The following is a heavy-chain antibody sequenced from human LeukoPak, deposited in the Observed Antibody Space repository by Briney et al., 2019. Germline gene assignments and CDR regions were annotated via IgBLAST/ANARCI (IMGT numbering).Heavy chain of an antibody. D-gene: IGHD3-22*01. CDR3: ARDTAPDYYDSSGYQVGFDY. CDR1: GDCVSSNSAA. CDR2: TYYRSKWNN. J-gene: IGHJ4*02. V-gene: IGHV6-1*01. Sequence: SQTLSLTCAISGDCVSSNSAAWNWIRQSPSRGLEWLGRTYYRSKWNNDYAVSVKSRITINPDTSKNQFSLHLNSVTPEDAAVYYCARDTAPDYYDSSGYQVGFDYWGQGTLVTVSS.